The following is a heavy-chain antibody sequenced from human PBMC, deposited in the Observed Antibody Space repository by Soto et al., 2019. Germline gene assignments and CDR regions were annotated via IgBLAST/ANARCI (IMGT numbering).Heavy chain of an antibody. CDR2: IAPMIGIA. Sequence: QVQLVQSGAEVREPGSSVKVSCKTSGGTLTDYIISWVRQAPGQGLEWMGRIAPMIGIADYARKFQGRVTITADRSTNTAYVEVSSLRPEDTAIYYCAKDRSDYGDFVFDNWGRGTPVTVSS. CDR3: AKDRSDYGDFVFDN. D-gene: IGHD4-17*01. CDR1: GGTLTDYI. J-gene: IGHJ4*02. V-gene: IGHV1-69*08.